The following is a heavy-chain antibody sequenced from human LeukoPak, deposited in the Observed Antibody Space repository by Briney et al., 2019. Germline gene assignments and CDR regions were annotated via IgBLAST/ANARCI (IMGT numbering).Heavy chain of an antibody. CDR1: GFTFNTFN. CDR3: ARGHYDVLAASYKWTPDY. V-gene: IGHV3-21*01. D-gene: IGHD3-9*01. CDR2: ITSGGDYI. J-gene: IGHJ4*02. Sequence: PGGSLRLSCAASGFTFNTFNMNWVRQAPGKGLEWVSSITSGGDYIYYEDSVEGRFTTSRDNAKNSLSLQLNSLRVEDTAVYYCARGHYDVLAASYKWTPDYWGQGTLVTVSS.